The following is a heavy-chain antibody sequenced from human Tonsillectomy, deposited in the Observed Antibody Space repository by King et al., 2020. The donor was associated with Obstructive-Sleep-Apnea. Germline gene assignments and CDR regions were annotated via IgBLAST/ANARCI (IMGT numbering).Heavy chain of an antibody. D-gene: IGHD3-16*02. CDR3: ARVAYVWGMYRYTAPVDY. CDR2: ISYDGRDE. V-gene: IGHV3-30*04. J-gene: IGHJ4*02. Sequence: HVQLVESGGGVVQPGRSLRLSCAASGFTFSTYAMHWVRQAPGKGLEWVAIISYDGRDEYHADSVKGRFTISRDNSKNTLYLQMNSLTAEDTAVYYCARVAYVWGMYRYTAPVDYWGQGTLVTVSS. CDR1: GFTFSTYA.